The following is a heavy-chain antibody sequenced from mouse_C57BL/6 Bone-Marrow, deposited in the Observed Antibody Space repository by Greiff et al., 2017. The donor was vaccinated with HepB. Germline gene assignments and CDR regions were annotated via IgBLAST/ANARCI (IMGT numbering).Heavy chain of an antibody. CDR2: IYPGNSDT. J-gene: IGHJ2*01. D-gene: IGHD1-1*01. V-gene: IGHV1-5*01. CDR1: GYTFTSYW. CDR3: TRCYYGSRGCYFDY. Sequence: VQLQQSGTVLARPGASVKMSCKTSGYTFTSYWMHWVKQRPGQGLEWIGAIYPGNSDTSYNQKFKGKAKLTAVTSASTAYMELSSLTNEDSAVYYCTRCYYGSRGCYFDYWGQGTTLTVSS.